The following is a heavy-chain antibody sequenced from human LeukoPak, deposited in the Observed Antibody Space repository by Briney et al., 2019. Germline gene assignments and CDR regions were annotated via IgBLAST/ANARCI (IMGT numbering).Heavy chain of an antibody. V-gene: IGHV3-7*01. CDR3: AREDSSGGSYYFDY. CDR1: GFTFSSYW. D-gene: IGHD2-15*01. J-gene: IGHJ4*02. Sequence: GGSLRLSCAASGFTFSSYWMSWVRQAPGKGLEWVANIKQDGSEKYYVDSVKGRFTISRDNAKNSLYLQMNSLRADDTAVYYCAREDSSGGSYYFDYWGQGTLVTVSS. CDR2: IKQDGSEK.